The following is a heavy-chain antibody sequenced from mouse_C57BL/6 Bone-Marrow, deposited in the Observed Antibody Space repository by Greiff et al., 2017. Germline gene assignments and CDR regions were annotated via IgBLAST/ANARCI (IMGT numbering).Heavy chain of an antibody. CDR2: IYPGNSDT. CDR3: TRLGEWYFDV. CDR1: GYTFTSYW. J-gene: IGHJ1*03. V-gene: IGHV1-5*01. Sequence: VQLQQSGTVLARPGASVKMSCKTSGYTFTSYWMHWVKQRPGQGLEWIGAIYPGNSDTSYNQKFKGMAKLTAVTSASTAYMELSSLTHEDSAVYYCTRLGEWYFDVWGTGTTVTVSS.